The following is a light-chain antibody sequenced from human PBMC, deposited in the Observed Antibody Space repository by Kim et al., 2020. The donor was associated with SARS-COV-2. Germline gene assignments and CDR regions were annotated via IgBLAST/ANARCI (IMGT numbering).Light chain of an antibody. Sequence: SVSPGESATLSCRASQSVSTNLAWYQQKPGQAPRLLIYAASTRATGIPARFSGSGSGTEFTLTISSLQSEDFALYYCQQYNNWPYTVGQGTKLEI. CDR1: QSVSTN. V-gene: IGKV3-15*01. CDR2: AAS. J-gene: IGKJ2*01. CDR3: QQYNNWPYT.